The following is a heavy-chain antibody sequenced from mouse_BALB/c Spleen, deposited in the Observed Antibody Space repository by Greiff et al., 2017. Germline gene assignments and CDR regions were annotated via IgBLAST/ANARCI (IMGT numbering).Heavy chain of an antibody. CDR2: ISNGGGST. CDR3: ARQGYYGNYEAMDY. V-gene: IGHV5-12-2*01. CDR1: GFTFSSYT. D-gene: IGHD2-1*01. Sequence: EVKLEESGGGLVQPGGSLKLSCAASGFTFSSYTMSWVRQTPEKRLEWVAYISNGGGSTYYPDTVKGRFTISRDNAKNTLYLQMSSLKSEDTAMYYCARQGYYGNYEAMDYWGQGTSVTVSS. J-gene: IGHJ4*01.